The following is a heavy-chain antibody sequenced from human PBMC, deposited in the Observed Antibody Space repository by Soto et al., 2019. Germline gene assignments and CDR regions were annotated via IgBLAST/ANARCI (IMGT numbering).Heavy chain of an antibody. CDR1: GFTFNDYW. V-gene: IGHV3-74*01. J-gene: IGHJ4*02. Sequence: EVQLVESGGGSVQPGGSLRLSCAASGFTFNDYWMHWVRQGPGKGLLWVSRINSDGSSTSYADSVKGRFTISRDNAKNTVYLQINSLRAEDTAVYYCSRVYRTSWYAYDNWGQGTLVTVSS. CDR3: SRVYRTSWYAYDN. CDR2: INSDGSST. D-gene: IGHD6-13*01.